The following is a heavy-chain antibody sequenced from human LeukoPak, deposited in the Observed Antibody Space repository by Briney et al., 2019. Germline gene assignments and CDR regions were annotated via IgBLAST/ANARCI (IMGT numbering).Heavy chain of an antibody. J-gene: IGHJ4*02. D-gene: IGHD1-7*01. V-gene: IGHV3-53*01. Sequence: PGGSLRLSCAASGFTVSSNYMSWVRQAPGKGLEWVSAIYSGGSTYYADSVKGRFTISRDNSKNTLYLQMNSLRAEDTAVYYCARNNWNYAFDYWGQGTLVTVSS. CDR1: GFTVSSNY. CDR2: IYSGGST. CDR3: ARNNWNYAFDY.